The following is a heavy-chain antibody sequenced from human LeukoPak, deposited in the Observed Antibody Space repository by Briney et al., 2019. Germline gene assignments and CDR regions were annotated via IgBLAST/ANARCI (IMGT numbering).Heavy chain of an antibody. V-gene: IGHV3-30-3*01. CDR2: ISYDGSNK. CDR3: SIVGAREVDY. Sequence: PGGSLRLSCAASGFTVSSNYMSWVRQAPGKGLEWVAVISYDGSNKYYADSVKGRFTISRDNSKNTLYLQMNSLRAEDTAVYYCSIVGAREVDYWGQGTLVTVSS. D-gene: IGHD1-26*01. J-gene: IGHJ4*02. CDR1: GFTVSSNY.